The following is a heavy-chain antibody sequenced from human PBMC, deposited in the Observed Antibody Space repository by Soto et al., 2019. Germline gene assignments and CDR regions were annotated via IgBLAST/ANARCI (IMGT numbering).Heavy chain of an antibody. J-gene: IGHJ4*02. D-gene: IGHD2-15*01. CDR1: GFTFSSYA. V-gene: IGHV3-23*01. CDR3: ARREGYCSGGSCYQYYFDY. CDR2: ISGSGGST. Sequence: EVQLLESGGGLVQPGGSLRLSCAASGFTFSSYAMSWVRQAPGKGLEWVSGISGSGGSTYYADSVKGRFTISRDNSKNSLYVRMNSLRAEDTAVYYCARREGYCSGGSCYQYYFDYWGQGTLVTVSS.